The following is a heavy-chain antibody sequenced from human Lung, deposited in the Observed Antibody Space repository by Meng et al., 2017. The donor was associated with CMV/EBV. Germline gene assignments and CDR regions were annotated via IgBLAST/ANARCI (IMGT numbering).Heavy chain of an antibody. J-gene: IGHJ4*02. CDR3: ARGPYGGKIDY. D-gene: IGHD4-23*01. V-gene: IGHV4-34*01. CDR2: INHSGST. Sequence: SXTLSLXCAVYGGSFSGYYWSWIRQPPGKGLEWIGEINHSGSTNYNPSLKSRVTISVDTSKNQFSLKLSSVTAADTAVYYCARGPYGGKIDYWGQGNLV. CDR1: GGSFSGYY.